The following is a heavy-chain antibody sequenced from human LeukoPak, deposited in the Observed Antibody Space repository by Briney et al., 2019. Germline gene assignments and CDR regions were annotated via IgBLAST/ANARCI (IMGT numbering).Heavy chain of an antibody. CDR2: ISGSGGST. CDR1: GFTFSSYA. CDR3: ARVRGRSSYDFDY. D-gene: IGHD5-18*01. V-gene: IGHV3-23*01. Sequence: PGGSLRLSCAASGFTFSSYAVSWVRQAPGKGLEWVSAISGSGGSTNYADSVKGRFTISRDNAKNSLYLQTNSLRAEDTAVYYCARVRGRSSYDFDYWGQGTLVTVSS. J-gene: IGHJ4*02.